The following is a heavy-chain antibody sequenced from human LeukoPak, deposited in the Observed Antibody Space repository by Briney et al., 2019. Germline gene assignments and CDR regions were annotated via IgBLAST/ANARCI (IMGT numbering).Heavy chain of an antibody. CDR2: IYYSGST. J-gene: IGHJ3*02. CDR1: GGSVSSGSYY. CDR3: ARYCGGDCYLLDAFDI. V-gene: IGHV4-61*01. Sequence: SETLSLTCTVSGGSVSSGSYYWSWIRQPPGKGLEWIGYIYYSGSTNYNPSLKSRVTISVDTSKNQFSLKRSSVTAADTAVYYCARYCGGDCYLLDAFDIWGQGTMVTVSS. D-gene: IGHD2-21*02.